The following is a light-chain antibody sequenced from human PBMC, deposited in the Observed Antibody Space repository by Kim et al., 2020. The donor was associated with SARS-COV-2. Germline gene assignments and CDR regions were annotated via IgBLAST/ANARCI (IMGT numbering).Light chain of an antibody. J-gene: IGLJ1*01. CDR3: SSYSSTNTLGV. Sequence: QSALTQPASVSGSPGQSITISCTGTSSDVGAYHYVSWYQQHPGRAPKLMIYAVSDRPSGVSNRFSGSKSGNTASLTISGLQAEDEADYYCSSYSSTNTLGVFGAGTKVTVL. CDR1: SSDVGAYHY. CDR2: AVS. V-gene: IGLV2-14*03.